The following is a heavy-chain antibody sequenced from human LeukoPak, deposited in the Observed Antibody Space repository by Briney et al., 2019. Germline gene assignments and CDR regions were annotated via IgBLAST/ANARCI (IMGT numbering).Heavy chain of an antibody. D-gene: IGHD1-14*01. Sequence: PGGSLRLSCAACGFTFDDYGMSWVRQAPGKGLEWVSGINWNGGSTGYADSVKGRFTMSRDNAKNYLYLQMNSLRAEDTDLYYCARVPPQRDHLYYFDYWGQGTLVTVSS. CDR1: GFTFDDYG. V-gene: IGHV3-20*04. CDR2: INWNGGST. J-gene: IGHJ4*02. CDR3: ARVPPQRDHLYYFDY.